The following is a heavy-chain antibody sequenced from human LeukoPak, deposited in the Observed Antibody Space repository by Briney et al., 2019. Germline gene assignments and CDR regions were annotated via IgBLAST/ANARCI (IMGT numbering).Heavy chain of an antibody. CDR3: TRGLGEHGGVSDR. CDR2: IKLDGSEK. V-gene: IGHV3-7*01. J-gene: IGHJ5*02. CDR1: GFTFSSSA. D-gene: IGHD3-16*01. Sequence: GGSLRLSCAASGFTFSSSAMSWVRQAPGKGLGWVANIKLDGSEKNYVDSVKGRFTISRDSAKDSVYLQMNSLRAEDTAVYYCTRGLGEHGGVSDRWGQGTLVIVS.